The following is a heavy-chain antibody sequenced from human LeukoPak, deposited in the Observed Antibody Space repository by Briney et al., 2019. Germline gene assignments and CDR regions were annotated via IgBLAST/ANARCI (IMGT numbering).Heavy chain of an antibody. D-gene: IGHD5-12*01. V-gene: IGHV3-48*04. J-gene: IGHJ4*02. CDR1: GFTFSSYS. CDR2: ISSSSSTI. Sequence: GGSLRLSCAASGFTFSSYSMNWVRQAPGKGLEWVSYISSSSSTIYYADSVKGRFTISRDNAKNSLYLQMNSLRAEDTAVYYCARDPMGGKGGGYDFGGQETLVTVSS. CDR3: ARDPMGGKGGGYDF.